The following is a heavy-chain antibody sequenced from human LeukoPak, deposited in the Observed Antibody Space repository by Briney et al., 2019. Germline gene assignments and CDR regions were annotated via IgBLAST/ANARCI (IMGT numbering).Heavy chain of an antibody. Sequence: SVKVSCKASGGTFSSYAISWVRQAPGQGLEWMGGIIPIFGTANYAQKFQGRVTITADKSTSTAYMELSSLRSEDTAVYYCARGHFVNVLRFLEWLLFRGTQPRPYYYYMDVWGKGTTVTVSS. CDR1: GGTFSSYA. V-gene: IGHV1-69*06. CDR2: IIPIFGTA. D-gene: IGHD3-3*01. CDR3: ARGHFVNVLRFLEWLLFRGTQPRPYYYYMDV. J-gene: IGHJ6*03.